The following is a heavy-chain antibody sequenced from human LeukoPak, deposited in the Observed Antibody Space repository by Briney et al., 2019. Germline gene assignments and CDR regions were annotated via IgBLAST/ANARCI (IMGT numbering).Heavy chain of an antibody. CDR3: ANSYGRPPYNWFDP. J-gene: IGHJ5*02. D-gene: IGHD5-18*01. V-gene: IGHV4-59*01. CDR2: ISNNGST. Sequence: SETLSLTCTVSGGSISIYYWSWIRQPPGKGLEWIGYISNNGSTNYNPPLKSRVTISIDTSKKQFSLKLSSVTVADTAVYYCANSYGRPPYNWFDPWGQGTLVTVSS. CDR1: GGSISIYY.